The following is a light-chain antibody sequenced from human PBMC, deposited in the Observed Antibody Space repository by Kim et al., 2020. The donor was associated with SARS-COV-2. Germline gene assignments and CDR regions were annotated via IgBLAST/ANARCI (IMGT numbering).Light chain of an antibody. V-gene: IGKV3-20*01. CDR2: GAS. Sequence: EIVVTQSPGTLSLSPGERATLSCRASQIVSSNYLAWYQQKPGQAPRLLIPGASSRATGIPDRFSGSGSGTDFTLTISRLEPEDFAVYYCQQYGSSPTCGQGTKVDIK. CDR3: QQYGSSPT. CDR1: QIVSSNY. J-gene: IGKJ1*01.